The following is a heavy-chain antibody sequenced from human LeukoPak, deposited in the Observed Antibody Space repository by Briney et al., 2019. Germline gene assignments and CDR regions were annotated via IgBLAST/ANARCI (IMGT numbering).Heavy chain of an antibody. CDR1: GFTFGSFS. CDR2: ISYASYNK. V-gene: IGHV3-30-3*01. D-gene: IGHD3-16*01. CDR3: TRVNTYYDVDGWFDP. J-gene: IGHJ5*02. Sequence: GFSVRLSCAAFGFTFGSFSMLWVRQAPGRGLELVAVISYASYNKWFAESVKGRFTTSRDNSKNTLYLHMNSLRVEDTAVYYCTRVNTYYDVDGWFDPWGQGTLVTVAS.